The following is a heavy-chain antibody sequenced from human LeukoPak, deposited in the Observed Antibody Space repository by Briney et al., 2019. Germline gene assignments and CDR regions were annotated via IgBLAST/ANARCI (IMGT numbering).Heavy chain of an antibody. CDR1: GGTFSSYA. D-gene: IGHD3-3*01. V-gene: IGHV1-69*05. J-gene: IGHJ5*02. CDR3: ARGVLRFLEWSSPSRTSWFDP. Sequence: SVKVSCKASGGTFSSYAISWVRQAPGQGLEWMGGPIPIFGTANYAQKFQGRVTITTDESTSTAYMELSRLRSEDTAVYYCARGVLRFLEWSSPSRTSWFDPWGQGTLVTVSS. CDR2: PIPIFGTA.